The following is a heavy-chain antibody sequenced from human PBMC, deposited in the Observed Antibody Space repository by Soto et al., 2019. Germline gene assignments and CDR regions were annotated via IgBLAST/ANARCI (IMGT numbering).Heavy chain of an antibody. CDR1: GYTFTSYY. CDR3: ARKGGYCSGGSCYSSDYYGMDV. V-gene: IGHV1-46*01. D-gene: IGHD2-15*01. Sequence: ASVKVSCKASGYTFTSYYMHWVRQAPGQGLEWMGIINPSGGSTSYAQKFQGRVTMTRDKSTSTAYMELSSLRSEDTAVYYCARKGGYCSGGSCYSSDYYGMDVWGQGTTVTVSS. CDR2: INPSGGST. J-gene: IGHJ6*02.